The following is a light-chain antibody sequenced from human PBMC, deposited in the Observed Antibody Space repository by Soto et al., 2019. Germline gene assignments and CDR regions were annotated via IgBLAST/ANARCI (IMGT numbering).Light chain of an antibody. V-gene: IGKV1-39*01. CDR3: QQSYSTRGT. J-gene: IGKJ4*01. CDR2: AAS. Sequence: DIPMTQSPSSLSASVGDTITITCRTSQSIGSYLNWYQHKPGKAPKLLIYAASSLQSGVPSRFSGSGSGTDFTLTISSLQPEDFATYYCQQSYSTRGTFGGGTKVEIK. CDR1: QSIGSY.